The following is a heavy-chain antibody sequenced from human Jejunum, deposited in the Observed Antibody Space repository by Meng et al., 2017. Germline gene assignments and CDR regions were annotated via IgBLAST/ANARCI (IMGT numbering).Heavy chain of an antibody. V-gene: IGHV4-61*01. J-gene: IGHJ4*02. D-gene: IGHD4-17*01. Sequence: HLRKLGPGLLRPPDTRALTCAIVVATVSGRSFSWTWIRQPPGKGLEWIGYVFDSGSTKYNPSLSSRVTISADTSKNQFSLELSSVTAADTAVYYCATDVYGDGLAYLDYWGQGSLVTVSS. CDR2: VFDSGST. CDR3: ATDVYGDGLAYLDY. CDR1: VATVSGRSFS.